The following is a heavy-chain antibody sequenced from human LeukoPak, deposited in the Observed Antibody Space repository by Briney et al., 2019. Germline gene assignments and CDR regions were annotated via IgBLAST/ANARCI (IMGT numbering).Heavy chain of an antibody. CDR3: ARTTSVSYVGDAFDI. J-gene: IGHJ3*02. CDR1: GFTFDDYA. Sequence: GGSLRLSCAASGFTFDDYAMHWVRQAPGKGLEWVSGISWNSGSIGYADSVKGRFTISRDNAKNSLYLQMNSLRAEDMALYYCARTTSVSYVGDAFDIWGQGTMVTVSS. D-gene: IGHD1-26*01. CDR2: ISWNSGSI. V-gene: IGHV3-9*03.